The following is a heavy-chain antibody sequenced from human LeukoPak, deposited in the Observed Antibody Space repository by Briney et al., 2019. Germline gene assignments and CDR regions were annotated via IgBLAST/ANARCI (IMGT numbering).Heavy chain of an antibody. CDR3: ARSFGSSWIRRGYYFDY. D-gene: IGHD6-13*01. V-gene: IGHV4-39*07. CDR1: GGSISSRSYY. J-gene: IGHJ4*02. CDR2: INHSGST. Sequence: SETLSLTCTVSGGSISSRSYYWGWIRQPPGKGLEWIGEINHSGSTNYNPSLKSRVTISVDTSKNQFSLKLSSVTAADTAVYYCARSFGSSWIRRGYYFDYWGQGTLVTVSS.